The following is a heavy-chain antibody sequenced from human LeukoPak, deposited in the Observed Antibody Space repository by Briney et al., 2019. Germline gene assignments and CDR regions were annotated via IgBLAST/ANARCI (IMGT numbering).Heavy chain of an antibody. V-gene: IGHV3-23*01. D-gene: IGHD3-22*01. Sequence: GGSLRLSCAASGFTFNNYPMSWVRQAPGKGPEWLSAISGNGGSTTDADSVKGRPTTSRDNSKSTLYLQMNSLRAEDTAIYYCAKIFHADGYYLGEHLFDAWGQGTLVTVSS. CDR2: ISGNGGST. CDR1: GFTFNNYP. CDR3: AKIFHADGYYLGEHLFDA. J-gene: IGHJ5*02.